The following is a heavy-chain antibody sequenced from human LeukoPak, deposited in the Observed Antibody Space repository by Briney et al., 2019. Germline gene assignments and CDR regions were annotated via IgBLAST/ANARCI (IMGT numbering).Heavy chain of an antibody. V-gene: IGHV4-39*07. Sequence: SETLSLTCTVSGGSISRSSSYWGWIRQPPGKGLEWIGSIYYSGSTSYNPSLESRVTISVDTPKNQFSLKLNSVTAADTAVYYCARGCSDTWYPSGLHFDYWGQGALVSVSS. CDR2: IYYSGST. CDR1: GGSISRSSSY. CDR3: ARGCSDTWYPSGLHFDY. D-gene: IGHD6-13*01. J-gene: IGHJ4*02.